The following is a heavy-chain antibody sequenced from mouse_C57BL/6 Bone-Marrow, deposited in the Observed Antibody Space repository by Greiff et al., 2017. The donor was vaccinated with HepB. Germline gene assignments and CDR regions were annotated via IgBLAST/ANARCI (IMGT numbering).Heavy chain of an antibody. CDR2: ISNLAYSI. J-gene: IGHJ4*01. Sequence: EVQGVESGGGLVQPGGSLKLSCAASGFTFSDYGMAWVRQAPRKGPEWVAFISNLAYSIYYADTVTGRFTISRENAKNTLYLEMSSLRSEDTAMYYCARGSPYDYDGMDYWGQGTSVTVSS. CDR1: GFTFSDYG. CDR3: ARGSPYDYDGMDY. V-gene: IGHV5-15*01.